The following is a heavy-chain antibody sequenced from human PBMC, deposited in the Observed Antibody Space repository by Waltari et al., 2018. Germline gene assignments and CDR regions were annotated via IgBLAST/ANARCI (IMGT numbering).Heavy chain of an antibody. CDR2: IIPIFGTA. CDR3: ARVPRPGIAAAGTGFYFDY. Sequence: QVQLVQSGAEVKKPGSSVKVSCKASGGPFRSYAISWVRRATGQGLEGMGGIIPIFGTANYAQKFQGRVTITADESTSTAYMELSSLRSEDTAVYYCARVPRPGIAAAGTGFYFDYWGQGTLVTVSS. D-gene: IGHD6-13*01. J-gene: IGHJ4*02. CDR1: GGPFRSYA. V-gene: IGHV1-69*12.